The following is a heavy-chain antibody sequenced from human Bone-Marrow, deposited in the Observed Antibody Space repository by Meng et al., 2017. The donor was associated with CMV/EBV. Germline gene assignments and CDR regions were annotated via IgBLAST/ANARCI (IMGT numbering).Heavy chain of an antibody. J-gene: IGHJ4*02. CDR3: ARDGLYSSSHFDY. CDR2: INPNSGGT. D-gene: IGHD6-6*01. Sequence: LQARAVVNEPGSSVKVSCKASVHAFTGDYMHWVSRAPGQWLEWMGWINPNSGGTNYAQNFQGRVTMTRDTSISTAYMELRRLRADDTAVYYCARDGLYSSSHFDYWGQGTLVTVSS. V-gene: IGHV1-2*02. CDR1: VHAFTGDY.